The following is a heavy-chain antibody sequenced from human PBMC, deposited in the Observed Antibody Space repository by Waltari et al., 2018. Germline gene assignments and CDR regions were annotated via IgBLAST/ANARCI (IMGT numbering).Heavy chain of an antibody. CDR3: AKDAFGNTYLDH. D-gene: IGHD3-10*01. Sequence: QVQLVESGGGVVQPGMSLRLSCAASGFSLSNFGMHWVRQAPGKVLEWVALAFFDGIKTDYADSVRGRFTISRDNSKNTLYLDINNLRVDDTGIYYCAKDAFGNTYLDHWGQGTVVTVSS. CDR1: GFSLSNFG. J-gene: IGHJ5*02. V-gene: IGHV3-30*18. CDR2: AFFDGIKT.